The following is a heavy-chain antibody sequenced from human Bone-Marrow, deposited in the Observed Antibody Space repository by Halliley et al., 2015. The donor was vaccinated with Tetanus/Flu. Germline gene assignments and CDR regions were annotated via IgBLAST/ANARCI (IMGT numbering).Heavy chain of an antibody. D-gene: IGHD1-26*01. Sequence: TLSLTCTVSGDSISSGISYWSWIRQFPGKGLEWIRYIYYSGSTYYNPSLKSRVIMSIETSENQFSLNLNSVTAADTAVYYCARERVGTTPYFFDSWGQGTLVTVSS. J-gene: IGHJ4*02. CDR1: GDSISSGISY. CDR2: IYYSGST. CDR3: ARERVGTTPYFFDS. V-gene: IGHV4-31*03.